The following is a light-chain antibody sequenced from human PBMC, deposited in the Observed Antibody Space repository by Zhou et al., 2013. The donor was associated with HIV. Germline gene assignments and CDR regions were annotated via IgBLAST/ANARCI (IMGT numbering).Light chain of an antibody. J-gene: IGLJ2*01. CDR3: ATWDVNLNGVV. CDR1: NSNIGGNT. Sequence: QSVLTQSPSASGTPGQKITISCSGSNSNIGGNTVNWYQQFPGTAPKLLISRTNQRPSGVPDRFSASKSGTSASLTISGLQSEDEADYYCATWDVNLNGVVFGGGTKLTVL. V-gene: IGLV1-44*01. CDR2: RTN.